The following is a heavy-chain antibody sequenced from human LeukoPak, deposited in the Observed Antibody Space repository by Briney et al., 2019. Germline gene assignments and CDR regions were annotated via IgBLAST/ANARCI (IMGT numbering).Heavy chain of an antibody. V-gene: IGHV4-39*01. Sequence: SETLSLTCGVSGGSMSDIEWCSWVRPPPGKGLEGIGSIYYSGSTYYNPSLKRRVTISVDTSKNQFSLKLSSVTAADTAVCYCARLGAMAFFDYWGQGTLVTVSS. CDR3: ARLGAMAFFDY. CDR1: GGSMSDIEW. D-gene: IGHD1-26*01. CDR2: IYYSGST. J-gene: IGHJ4*02.